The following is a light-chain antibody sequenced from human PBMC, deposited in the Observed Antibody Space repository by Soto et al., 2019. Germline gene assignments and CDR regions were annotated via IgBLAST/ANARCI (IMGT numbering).Light chain of an antibody. V-gene: IGKV1-33*01. CDR1: QDISNY. J-gene: IGKJ4*01. CDR3: QQYDNLSALT. CDR2: DAS. Sequence: DIQMTQSPSSLSASVGDRVTITCQASQDISNYLNWYQQKPGKAPKLLIYDASNLETGVPSRFSGCGSGTDFNFTISSLQPEDIATYYCQQYDNLSALTFGGGTKVEIK.